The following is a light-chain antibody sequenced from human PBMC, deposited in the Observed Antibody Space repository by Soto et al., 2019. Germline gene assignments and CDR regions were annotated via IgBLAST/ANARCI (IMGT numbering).Light chain of an antibody. CDR1: SSDVGGYNY. J-gene: IGLJ1*01. Sequence: QSVLTQPPSVSGSPGQSVTISCTGTSSDVGGYNYVSWYQQHPGKAPKLMIYDVTKRPSGVPDRFSASKSGNTASLTISGLQAEDEADYYCCSYAGSSYVFGTGTKLTVL. V-gene: IGLV2-11*01. CDR3: CSYAGSSYV. CDR2: DVT.